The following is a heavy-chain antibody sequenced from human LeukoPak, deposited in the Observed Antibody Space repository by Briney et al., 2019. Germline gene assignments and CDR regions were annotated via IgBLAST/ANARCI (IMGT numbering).Heavy chain of an antibody. CDR3: ARGAWTAYYFDY. V-gene: IGHV3-74*01. J-gene: IGHJ4*02. D-gene: IGHD3/OR15-3a*01. CDR1: GFPVSSHW. CDR2: INGDESRT. Sequence: GGSLRLSCAASGFPVSSHWMHWVRQAPGKGLVWVSRINGDESRTFFADSVRGRFTISRDNAKNTVYLEMNSQTDEDTAVYFCARGAWTAYYFDYWGQGTVVTVSS.